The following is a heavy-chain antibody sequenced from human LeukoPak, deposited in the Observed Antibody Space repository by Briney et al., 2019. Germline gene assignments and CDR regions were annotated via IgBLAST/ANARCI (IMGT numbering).Heavy chain of an antibody. Sequence: GGSLRLSCAASGFTLSSYWMHWVRHAPGKGLVWVSRINSDGSNTSYADSVKGRFTISRDNAKNTLYLQMNSLRAEDTAVYYCARDPYDSSGYPGYWGQGTLVTVSS. D-gene: IGHD3-22*01. J-gene: IGHJ4*02. CDR3: ARDPYDSSGYPGY. V-gene: IGHV3-74*01. CDR2: INSDGSNT. CDR1: GFTLSSYW.